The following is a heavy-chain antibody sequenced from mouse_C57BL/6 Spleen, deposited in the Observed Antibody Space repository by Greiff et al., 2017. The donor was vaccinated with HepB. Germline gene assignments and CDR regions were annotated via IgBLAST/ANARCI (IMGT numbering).Heavy chain of an antibody. CDR2: ISNGGGST. V-gene: IGHV5-12*01. D-gene: IGHD4-1*01. Sequence: EVQRVESGGGLVQPGGSLKLSCAASGFTFSDYYMYWVRQTPEKRLEWVAYISNGGGSTYYPDTVKGRFTISRDNAKNTLYLQMSRLKSEDTAMYYCARLETGTYWYFDVWGTGTTVTVSS. CDR1: GFTFSDYY. CDR3: ARLETGTYWYFDV. J-gene: IGHJ1*03.